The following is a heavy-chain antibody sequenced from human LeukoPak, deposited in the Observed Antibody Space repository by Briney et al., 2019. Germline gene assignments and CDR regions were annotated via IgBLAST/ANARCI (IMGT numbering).Heavy chain of an antibody. D-gene: IGHD1-26*01. V-gene: IGHV3-66*02. CDR1: GFTVSSNY. Sequence: GSLRLSCAVSGFTVSSNYMSWARQAPGKGLEWVSVIYSGGITYYADSVKGRFTISRDNSKNTLYLQMNSLRAEDTAVYYCARVRSGNYFDYWGQGTLVTVSS. CDR3: ARVRSGNYFDY. J-gene: IGHJ4*02. CDR2: IYSGGIT.